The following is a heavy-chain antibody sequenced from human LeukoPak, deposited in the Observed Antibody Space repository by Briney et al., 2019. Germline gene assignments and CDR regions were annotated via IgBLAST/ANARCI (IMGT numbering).Heavy chain of an antibody. CDR1: GGSISSGGYS. CDR3: ARADYVWGSYRYTTPAFDI. D-gene: IGHD3-16*02. Sequence: NPSQTLSLTCAVSGGSISSGGYSWSWIRQPPGKGLEWIGYIYHSGSTYYNPSLKSRVTISVDRSKNQFSLKLSSVTAADTAVYYCARADYVWGSYRYTTPAFDIWGQGTMVTASS. CDR2: IYHSGST. V-gene: IGHV4-30-2*01. J-gene: IGHJ3*02.